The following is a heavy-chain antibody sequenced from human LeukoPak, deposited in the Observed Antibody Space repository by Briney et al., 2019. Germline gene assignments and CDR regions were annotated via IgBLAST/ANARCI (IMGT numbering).Heavy chain of an antibody. CDR1: GGGSMSSYY. D-gene: IGHD4-23*01. V-gene: IGHV4-59*12. CDR3: ARGYGGLFDY. Sequence: SETLSLTCTVSGGGSMSSYYWSWIRQPPGKGLEWIGYIYHSGSTYYNPSLKSRVTISVDRSKNQFSLKLSSVTAADTAVYYCARGYGGLFDYWGQGTLVTVSS. CDR2: IYHSGST. J-gene: IGHJ4*02.